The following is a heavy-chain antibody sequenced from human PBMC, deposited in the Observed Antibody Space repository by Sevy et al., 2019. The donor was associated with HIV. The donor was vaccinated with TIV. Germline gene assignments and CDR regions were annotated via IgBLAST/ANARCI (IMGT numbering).Heavy chain of an antibody. D-gene: IGHD1-26*01. V-gene: IGHV3-49*04. Sequence: GGSLRLSCSPSGFIFGDYTVSWVRQAPGKGLEWIAFIRGKQNGETKEYAASVRGRFTISRDDSKSIAYLQMNSLKTEDTVVYYCTRVEGAADWGMDVWGQGTTVTVSS. J-gene: IGHJ6*02. CDR2: IRGKQNGETK. CDR1: GFIFGDYT. CDR3: TRVEGAADWGMDV.